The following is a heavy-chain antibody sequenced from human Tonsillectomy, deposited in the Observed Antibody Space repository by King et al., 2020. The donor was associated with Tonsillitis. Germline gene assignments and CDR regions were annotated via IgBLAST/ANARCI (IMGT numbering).Heavy chain of an antibody. Sequence: QLVQSGAEVKKPGASVKVSCKASGYTFTGYYIHWVRQAPGQGLEWMGWIHPNSGGTNYAQRFQGRGTMTRDTSIRIAYMELSRLRSDDTAVYYCARDLGYSGYDGAFNIWGQGTMVTVSS. V-gene: IGHV1-2*02. CDR2: IHPNSGGT. CDR1: GYTFTGYY. D-gene: IGHD5-12*01. J-gene: IGHJ3*02. CDR3: ARDLGYSGYDGAFNI.